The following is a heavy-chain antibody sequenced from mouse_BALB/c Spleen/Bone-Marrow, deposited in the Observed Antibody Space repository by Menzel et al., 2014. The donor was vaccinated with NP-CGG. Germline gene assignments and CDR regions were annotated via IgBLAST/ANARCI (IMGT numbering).Heavy chain of an antibody. CDR2: INSNGGST. CDR1: GFTFSSYG. J-gene: IGHJ2*01. CDR3: ARDYYGSSDY. V-gene: IGHV5-6-3*01. Sequence: EVKLVESGGGLVQPGGSLKLSCAASGFTFSSYGMSWVRQTPDKRLELVATINSNGGSTYYPDSVKGRFTISRDNAKNTLYPQMSSLKSEDTAMYYCARDYYGSSDYWGQGTTLTVSS. D-gene: IGHD1-1*01.